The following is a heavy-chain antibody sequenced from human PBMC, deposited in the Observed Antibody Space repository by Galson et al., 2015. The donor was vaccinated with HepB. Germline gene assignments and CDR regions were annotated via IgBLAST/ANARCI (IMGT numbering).Heavy chain of an antibody. CDR3: AIGSKQWLALGDGAEYFQH. CDR1: GYTFTSYA. CDR2: INAGNGNT. J-gene: IGHJ1*01. V-gene: IGHV1-3*01. D-gene: IGHD6-19*01. Sequence: SVKVSCKASGYTFTSYAMHWVRQAPGQRLEWMGWINAGNGNTKYSQKFQGRVTITRDTSASTAYMELSSLRSEDTAVYYCAIGSKQWLALGDGAEYFQHWGQGTLVTVSS.